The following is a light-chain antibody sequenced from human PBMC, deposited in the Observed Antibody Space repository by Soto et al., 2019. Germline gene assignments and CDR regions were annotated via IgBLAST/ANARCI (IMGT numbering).Light chain of an antibody. J-gene: IGKJ1*01. CDR3: QQYNTYSTWP. CDR2: KAS. V-gene: IGKV1-5*03. Sequence: DIQMTQSPSTLSASVGGRVTITCRASQSISSWLAWYQQKPGKAPNLLIYKASSLQSGVPSRFSGSGSGTEFTLTITSLQPDDFATYYCQQYNTYSTWPFGQGTKVDIK. CDR1: QSISSW.